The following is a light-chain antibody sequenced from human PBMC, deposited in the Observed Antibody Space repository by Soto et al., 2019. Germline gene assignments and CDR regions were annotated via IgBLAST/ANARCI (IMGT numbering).Light chain of an antibody. CDR3: QQYGDSPPTT. V-gene: IGKV3-20*01. CDR1: QSVNSRF. J-gene: IGKJ2*01. Sequence: EIVLTQSPGTLSLSPGESATLSCRASQSVNSRFLAWYQHKPGHAPRLLIYAASTRATGIPDRFSGSASGTDFTLTISRLEPEDFAVYYCQQYGDSPPTTFAQGTQLEIK. CDR2: AAS.